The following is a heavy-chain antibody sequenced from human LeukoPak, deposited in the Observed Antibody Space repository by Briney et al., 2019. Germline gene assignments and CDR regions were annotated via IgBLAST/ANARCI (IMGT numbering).Heavy chain of an antibody. Sequence: SETRSLTWTVSGGSISSYYWSWIRQPAGKGLEWIGRIYTGGSTNYNPSLKSRVTMSVDTSKNQFSLKLSSVTAADTAVYYCARDLPRNRITMVRDDAFDIWGQGTMVTVSS. CDR2: IYTGGST. J-gene: IGHJ3*02. D-gene: IGHD3-10*01. V-gene: IGHV4-4*07. CDR1: GGSISSYY. CDR3: ARDLPRNRITMVRDDAFDI.